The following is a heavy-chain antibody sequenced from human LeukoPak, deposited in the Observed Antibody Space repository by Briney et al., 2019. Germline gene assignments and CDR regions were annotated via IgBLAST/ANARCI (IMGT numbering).Heavy chain of an antibody. J-gene: IGHJ4*02. V-gene: IGHV3-43*01. D-gene: IGHD2-21*02. CDR2: INRRGHT. CDR3: AKEVDCPSDCLFFHS. CDR1: GFTFDRFT. Sequence: GGSLRLSYAASGFTFDRFTIHWVRQTPGKGLEWVSLINRRGHTFYADSVKGRFTISRDNGRNSVFLQMNSLRPEDTALYHCAKEVDCPSDCLFFHSWGQGTLVTVSS.